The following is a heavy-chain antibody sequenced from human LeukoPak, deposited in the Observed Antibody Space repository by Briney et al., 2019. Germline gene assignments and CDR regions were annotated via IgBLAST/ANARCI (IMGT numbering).Heavy chain of an antibody. J-gene: IGHJ4*02. Sequence: GGSLRLSCVASGFTFSNAWMSWVRQAPGKGLEWVGRIRSKTDGGTTDYAAPVTGIFTISRDDAKNTLYLQMNSLKTEDTAVYYCTSGNGTIDFWGQGTLVTVSS. V-gene: IGHV3-15*01. CDR3: TSGNGTIDF. CDR1: GFTFSNAW. CDR2: IRSKTDGGTT. D-gene: IGHD2/OR15-2a*01.